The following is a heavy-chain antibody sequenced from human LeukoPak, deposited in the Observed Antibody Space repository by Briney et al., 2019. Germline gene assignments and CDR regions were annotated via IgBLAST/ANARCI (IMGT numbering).Heavy chain of an antibody. CDR3: ARGGHPSTYENWFDP. Sequence: ASVKVSCKASGYTFTGYYMHWVRQAPGRGLEWMGIINPSGGSTSYAQKFQGRVTMTRDTSTSTVYMELSSLRSEDTAVYYCARGGHPSTYENWFDPWGQGTLVTVSS. D-gene: IGHD2-2*01. CDR1: GYTFTGYY. V-gene: IGHV1-46*01. J-gene: IGHJ5*02. CDR2: INPSGGST.